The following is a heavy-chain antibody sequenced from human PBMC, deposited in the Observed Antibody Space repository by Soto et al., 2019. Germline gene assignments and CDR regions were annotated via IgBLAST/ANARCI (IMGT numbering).Heavy chain of an antibody. CDR3: ARGGRNYYDSSATYYGMDV. J-gene: IGHJ6*02. D-gene: IGHD3-22*01. Sequence: GGSLRLSCAASGFTFSSYGMHWVRQAPGKGLEWVAVISYDGSNKYYADSVKGRFTISRDNSKNTLYLQMNSLRAEDTAVYYCARGGRNYYDSSATYYGMDVWGQGTTVTVSS. CDR1: GFTFSSYG. CDR2: ISYDGSNK. V-gene: IGHV3-30*03.